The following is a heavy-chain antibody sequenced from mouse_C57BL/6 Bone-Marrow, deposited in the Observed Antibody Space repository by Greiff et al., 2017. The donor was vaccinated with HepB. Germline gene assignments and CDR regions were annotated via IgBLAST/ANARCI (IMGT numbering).Heavy chain of an antibody. Sequence: QVQLKQPGAELVMPGASVKLSCKASGYTFTSYWMHWVKQRPGQGLEWIGEIDPSDSYTNYNQKFKGKSTLTVDKSSSTAYMQLSSLTSEDSAVYYCARDYGNQAWFAYWGQGTLVTVSA. CDR3: ARDYGNQAWFAY. J-gene: IGHJ3*01. CDR1: GYTFTSYW. D-gene: IGHD2-1*01. CDR2: IDPSDSYT. V-gene: IGHV1-69*01.